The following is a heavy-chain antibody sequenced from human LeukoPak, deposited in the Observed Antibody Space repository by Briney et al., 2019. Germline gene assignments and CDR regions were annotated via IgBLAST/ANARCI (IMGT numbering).Heavy chain of an antibody. CDR3: ARLSDF. CDR1: GGAISSDNFY. CDR2: IKYSGTT. Sequence: PSETLSLTCTVSGGAISSDNFYWGWIRQPPGKGLEWIASIKYSGTTYYNPSLNSRATISVDTSKTHFSLRLSSITAADTAVYYCARLSDFWGQGILVTVSS. V-gene: IGHV4-39*01. J-gene: IGHJ4*02.